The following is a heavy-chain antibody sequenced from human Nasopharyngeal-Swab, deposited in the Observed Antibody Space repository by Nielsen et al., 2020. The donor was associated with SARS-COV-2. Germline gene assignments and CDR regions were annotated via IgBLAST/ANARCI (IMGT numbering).Heavy chain of an antibody. D-gene: IGHD5-18*01. CDR2: IIPIFGTA. V-gene: IGHV1-69*06. J-gene: IGHJ6*02. CDR1: GGTFSSYA. CDR3: AREGYSYGLGYYYYGMDV. Sequence: SVKVSCKASGGTFSSYAISWVRQAPGQGLEWMGGIIPIFGTANYAQKFQGRVTITADKSTSTAYMEPSSLRSEDTAVYYCAREGYSYGLGYYYYGMDVWGQGTTVTVSS.